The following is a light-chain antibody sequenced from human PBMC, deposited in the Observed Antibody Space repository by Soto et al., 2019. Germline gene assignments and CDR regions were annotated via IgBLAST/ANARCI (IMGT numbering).Light chain of an antibody. J-gene: IGKJ2*01. Sequence: EIVMTQFPATLSGTPGERVTLSFRASQSVGKKLAWYQQKPGQAPRLLIYAASTRASDFPARFSGSGSGTDFTLTISSLQSEDFAVYYCQQYYDWPPYTFGQGTKV. CDR3: QQYYDWPPYT. CDR1: QSVGKK. V-gene: IGKV3-15*01. CDR2: AAS.